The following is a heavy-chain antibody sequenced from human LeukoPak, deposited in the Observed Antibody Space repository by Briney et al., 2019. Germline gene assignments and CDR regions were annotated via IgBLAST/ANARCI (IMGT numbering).Heavy chain of an antibody. D-gene: IGHD4/OR15-4a*01. J-gene: IGHJ4*02. Sequence: GGSLRLSCAASGFTFSFHGMSWVRQAPGKGLEWVSAISGGGDNTYYADSVKGRFTISRDNSKNTLYLQMNSLRAEDTAVYYCARRAGAYSHPYDYWGQGTLVTVSS. V-gene: IGHV3-23*01. CDR3: ARRAGAYSHPYDY. CDR1: GFTFSFHG. CDR2: ISGGGDNT.